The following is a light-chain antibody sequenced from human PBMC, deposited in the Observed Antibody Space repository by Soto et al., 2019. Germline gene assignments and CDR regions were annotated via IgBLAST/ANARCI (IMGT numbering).Light chain of an antibody. J-gene: IGKJ1*01. Sequence: EIVLTQSPGTLSLSPGERATLSCRASQSVSDNYLAWYQQKPGQAPRLLIYGASSRATGIPDRFSGSGSGTDFTLTISRLEPEDFAVYYCQQYGPTFGQGTKVDIK. CDR3: QQYGPT. CDR1: QSVSDNY. V-gene: IGKV3-20*01. CDR2: GAS.